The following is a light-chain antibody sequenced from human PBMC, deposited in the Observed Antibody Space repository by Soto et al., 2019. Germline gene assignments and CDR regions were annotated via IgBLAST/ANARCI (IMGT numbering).Light chain of an antibody. Sequence: VLTQSPATLSVSPGERATLSCRSSQSVTSNLAWYQQQPGPAPRLLIYGASTRATGVPDRFSGSGSGTDFTLTISRLEPDDVAVYYCQQYAPSPPMYTFGQGTKVDI. CDR1: QSVTSN. CDR3: QQYAPSPPMYT. V-gene: IGKV3-20*01. CDR2: GAS. J-gene: IGKJ2*01.